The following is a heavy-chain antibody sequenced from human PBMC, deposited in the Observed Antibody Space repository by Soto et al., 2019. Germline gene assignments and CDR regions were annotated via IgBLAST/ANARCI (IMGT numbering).Heavy chain of an antibody. Sequence: QLQLQESGSGLVKPSQTLSLTCAVSGGSVSSDAYSWSWIRQPPGKGLEWIGYIYHSGNTYYNPDLKSRVTISVDKSKNQFSLKLSSVTAADTAVYYCAGDYGSGSYRFDYWGQGTLVTVSS. CDR1: GGSVSSDAYS. CDR2: IYHSGNT. J-gene: IGHJ4*02. V-gene: IGHV4-30-2*01. CDR3: AGDYGSGSYRFDY. D-gene: IGHD3-10*01.